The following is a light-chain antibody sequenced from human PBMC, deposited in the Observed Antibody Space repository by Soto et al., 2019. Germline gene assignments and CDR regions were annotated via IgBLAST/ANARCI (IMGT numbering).Light chain of an antibody. CDR3: CSYAGNYYV. J-gene: IGLJ1*01. Sequence: QSVLTQPRSVSGSPGQSVTISCTGTSSDIGGYNYVSWYQQHPDKAPKLMIYDVSKRPSGVPDRFSGSKSGNTASLTISGLQAEDEADYYCCSYAGNYYVFGTGTKVTVL. CDR2: DVS. V-gene: IGLV2-11*01. CDR1: SSDIGGYNY.